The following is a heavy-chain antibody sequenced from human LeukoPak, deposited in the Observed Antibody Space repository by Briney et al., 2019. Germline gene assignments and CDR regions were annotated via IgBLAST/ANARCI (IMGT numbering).Heavy chain of an antibody. CDR2: INAGNGNT. D-gene: IGHD4-17*01. J-gene: IGHJ5*02. CDR3: ARDLTALDYGDYYNWFDP. Sequence: ASVKVSCKASGYTFTSYAMHWVRQAPGQRLEWMGWINAGNGNTKYSQKFQGRVTITRDTSAGTAYMELSSLRSEDTAVYYCARDLTALDYGDYYNWFDPWGQGTLVTVSS. CDR1: GYTFTSYA. V-gene: IGHV1-3*01.